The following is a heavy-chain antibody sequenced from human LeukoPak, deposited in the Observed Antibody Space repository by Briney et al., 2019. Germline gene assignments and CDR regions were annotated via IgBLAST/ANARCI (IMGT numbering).Heavy chain of an antibody. J-gene: IGHJ4*02. CDR3: AKGVARLSPFTSFDY. V-gene: IGHV3-9*03. D-gene: IGHD3-16*01. CDR2: IRWNSGSL. Sequence: GRSLRLSCAASGFTFDDYAMHWVRQAPGKGLEWVSGIRWNSGSLGYADSVKGRFTISRDNAKNSLYLQMNSLRGEDMALYYCAKGVARLSPFTSFDYWGQGTLVTVSS. CDR1: GFTFDDYA.